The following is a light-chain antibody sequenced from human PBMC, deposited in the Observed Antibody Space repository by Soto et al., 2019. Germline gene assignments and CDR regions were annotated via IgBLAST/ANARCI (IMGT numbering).Light chain of an antibody. CDR1: QTVLSSSNNKNY. J-gene: IGKJ4*01. Sequence: DVVMTQSPDSLAVSLGERATINCKSSQTVLSSSNNKNYLAWYQQKPGQPLKLLIYWASTRESGVPDRFSGSGSGTDFTLTISSLQAEDVAVYYCQQYYSTPLTFGGGSKVEIK. CDR3: QQYYSTPLT. CDR2: WAS. V-gene: IGKV4-1*01.